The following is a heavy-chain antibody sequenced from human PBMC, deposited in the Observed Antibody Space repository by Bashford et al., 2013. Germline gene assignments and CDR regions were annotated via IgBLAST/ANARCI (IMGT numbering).Heavy chain of an antibody. CDR3: ARDPTGDCSSTSCYTPFLGRYYYGMDV. Sequence: GSLRLSCGASGFTFRTYAMTWVRQAPGKGLEWVSAISGSGGSTYYADSVKGRFTISRDNSKNTLYLQMNSLRSDDTAVYYCARDPTGDCSSTSCYTPFLGRYYYGMDVWGQGTTVTVSS. D-gene: IGHD2-2*02. V-gene: IGHV3-23*01. CDR2: ISGSGGST. CDR1: GFTFRTYA. J-gene: IGHJ6*02.